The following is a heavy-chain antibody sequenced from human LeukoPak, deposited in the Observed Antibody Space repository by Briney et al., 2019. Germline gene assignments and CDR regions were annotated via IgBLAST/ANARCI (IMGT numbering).Heavy chain of an antibody. D-gene: IGHD2-15*01. J-gene: IGHJ4*02. CDR2: TYYRSKWYN. CDR3: ARDPDFACSIFDS. Sequence: SQTLSLTCAISGDSVSSNGAAWNWLRQSPSRGLEWLGRTYYRSKWYNDYALSVRSRITINPDTSKNQFSLQLNSVTPEDTAVYYCARDPDFACSIFDSWGQGTLSPSPQ. CDR1: GDSVSSNGAA. V-gene: IGHV6-1*01.